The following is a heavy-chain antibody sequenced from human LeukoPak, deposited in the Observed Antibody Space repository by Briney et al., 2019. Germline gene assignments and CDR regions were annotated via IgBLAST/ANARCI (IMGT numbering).Heavy chain of an antibody. CDR1: GGSISSGGYS. J-gene: IGHJ4*02. CDR3: ARDRQLTERGSRLDY. V-gene: IGHV4-61*02. D-gene: IGHD2-2*01. CDR2: IYTSGST. Sequence: SETLSLTCAVSGGSISSGGYSWSWIRQPAGKGLEWIGRIYTSGSTNYNPSLKSRVTMSVDTSKNQFSLKLSSVTAADTAVYYCARDRQLTERGSRLDYWGQGTLVTVSS.